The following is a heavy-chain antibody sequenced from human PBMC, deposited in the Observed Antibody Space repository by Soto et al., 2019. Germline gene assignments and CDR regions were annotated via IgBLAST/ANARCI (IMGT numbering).Heavy chain of an antibody. Sequence: EMQLVESGGGLVQPGGSLRLSCAASGFTFRSYSMNWVRQAPGKGLEWVSYISISSRTIYYADSVKGRFTISRDDAKNSLYLQMNSLRDEDTSVYYFARDNGIAGSFDPWGQGTLVTVSS. J-gene: IGHJ5*02. CDR1: GFTFRSYS. D-gene: IGHD6-13*01. CDR2: ISISSRTI. CDR3: ARDNGIAGSFDP. V-gene: IGHV3-48*02.